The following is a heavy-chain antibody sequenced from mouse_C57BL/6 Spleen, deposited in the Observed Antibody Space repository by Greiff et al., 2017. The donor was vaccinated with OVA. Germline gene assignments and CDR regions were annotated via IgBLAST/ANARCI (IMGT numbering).Heavy chain of an antibody. V-gene: IGHV1-64*01. CDR3: ARWGYYSNYGFAY. Sequence: QVQLQQPGAELVKPGASVKLSCKASGYTFTSYWMHWVKQRPGQGLEWIGMIHPNSGSTNYNEKLKSKATLTVDKSSSTAYMQLSSLTSEDSAVYYCARWGYYSNYGFAYWGQGTLVTVSA. CDR1: GYTFTSYW. D-gene: IGHD2-5*01. CDR2: IHPNSGST. J-gene: IGHJ3*01.